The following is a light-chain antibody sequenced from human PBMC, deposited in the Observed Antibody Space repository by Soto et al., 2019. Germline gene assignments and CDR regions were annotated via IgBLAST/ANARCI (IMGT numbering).Light chain of an antibody. CDR1: QSVSEF. J-gene: IGKJ4*01. V-gene: IGKV3-11*01. Sequence: EIVLTQAPATPSLSPGERATLSCRASQSVSEFLAWYQQKPGQAPRLLIYDASNRATGIPARFSGSGSGTDFTLTISSLEAEDFALYYCQQRSKWPVNFGGGTKVDIK. CDR3: QQRSKWPVN. CDR2: DAS.